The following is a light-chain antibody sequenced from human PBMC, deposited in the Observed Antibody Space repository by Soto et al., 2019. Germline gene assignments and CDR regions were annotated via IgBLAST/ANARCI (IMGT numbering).Light chain of an antibody. CDR2: GAS. V-gene: IGKV3-20*01. CDR1: QSVSSSF. J-gene: IGKJ1*01. Sequence: EIVLTQSPATLSLSPGERATLSCRASQSVSSSFLAWYQQKPGQAPRLLIYGASSRATGIPDRFSGSGSETDFTLTISRLEPEDFAVYYCQQYGRSPWTFGQGTKVDIK. CDR3: QQYGRSPWT.